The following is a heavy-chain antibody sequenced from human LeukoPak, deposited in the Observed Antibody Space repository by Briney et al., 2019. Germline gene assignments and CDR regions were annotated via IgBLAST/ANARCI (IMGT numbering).Heavy chain of an antibody. D-gene: IGHD2-8*01. J-gene: IGHJ4*02. CDR3: AREMGCTNGVCYMIDY. CDR1: GGSISSSSYY. Sequence: SETQSLTCTVSGGSISSSSYYWGWIRQPPGKGLEWIGSIYYSGSTYYNPSLKSRVTISVDTSKNQFSLKLSSVTAADTAVYYCAREMGCTNGVCYMIDYGGQGTLVTVSS. V-gene: IGHV4-39*07. CDR2: IYYSGST.